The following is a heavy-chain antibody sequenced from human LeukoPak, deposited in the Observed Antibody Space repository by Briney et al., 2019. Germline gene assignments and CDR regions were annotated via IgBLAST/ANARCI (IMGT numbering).Heavy chain of an antibody. Sequence: AASVKVSCKASGYTFTGYYMHWVRQAPGQGLEWMGRINPNSGGTNYAQKFQGRVTMTRDTSISTAYMELSRLRSDDTAVYYCARDHGSGSYYLSYYYYYMDVWGKGTTVTVSS. CDR1: GYTFTGYY. CDR3: ARDHGSGSYYLSYYYYYMDV. D-gene: IGHD3-10*01. V-gene: IGHV1-2*06. J-gene: IGHJ6*03. CDR2: INPNSGGT.